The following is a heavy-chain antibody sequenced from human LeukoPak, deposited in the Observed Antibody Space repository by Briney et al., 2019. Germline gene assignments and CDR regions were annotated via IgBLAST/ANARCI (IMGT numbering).Heavy chain of an antibody. V-gene: IGHV1-46*01. J-gene: IGHJ4*02. D-gene: IGHD6-13*01. CDR1: GYTFTSYY. CDR2: INPSGGST. Sequence: ASVKVSCKASGYTFTSYYMHWVRQAPGQGLEWMGIINPSGGSTSYAQKFQGRVTMTRDTSTSTVYMELSSLRSEDTAVYYCATDVVYGIAAAGRRDYGGQGTLVTVSS. CDR3: ATDVVYGIAAAGRRDY.